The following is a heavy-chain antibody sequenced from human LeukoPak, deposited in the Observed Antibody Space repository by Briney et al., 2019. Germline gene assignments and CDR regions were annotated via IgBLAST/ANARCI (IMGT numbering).Heavy chain of an antibody. CDR1: GFTFGDYG. J-gene: IGHJ4*02. CDR2: ISSSSSYI. CDR3: ARGGRSTYFDWSPDY. Sequence: PGGSLRLSCAASGFTFGDYGMNWVHQAPGKGLEWVSSISSSSSYIFYADSVKGRFTISRDNARNSLFLQMNSLRAEDTAVYYCARGGRSTYFDWSPDYWGQGTLVTVSS. D-gene: IGHD3-9*01. V-gene: IGHV3-21*01.